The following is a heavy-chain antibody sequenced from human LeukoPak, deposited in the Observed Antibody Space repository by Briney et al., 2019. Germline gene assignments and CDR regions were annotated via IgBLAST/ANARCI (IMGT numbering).Heavy chain of an antibody. D-gene: IGHD2-15*01. CDR2: ISGSGGST. V-gene: IGHV3-23*01. CDR3: ARVVVAATQRFDY. CDR1: GFTFSSYA. J-gene: IGHJ4*02. Sequence: GGPLRLSCAASGFTFSSYAMSWVRQAPGKGLEWVSAISGSGGSTYYADSVKGRFTISRDNSKNTLYLQMNSLRAEDTAVYYCARVVVAATQRFDYWGQGTLVTVSS.